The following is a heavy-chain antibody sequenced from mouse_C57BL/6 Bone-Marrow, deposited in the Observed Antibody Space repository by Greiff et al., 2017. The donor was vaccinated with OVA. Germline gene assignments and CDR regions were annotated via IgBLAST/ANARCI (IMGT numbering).Heavy chain of an antibody. CDR2: IDPSDSET. CDR1: GYTFTSYW. J-gene: IGHJ1*03. CDR3: ARGGLLLRWYFDV. D-gene: IGHD1-1*01. Sequence: QVQLQQPGAELVRPGSSVKLSCKASGYTFTSYWMHWVKQRPIQGLEWIGNIDPSDSETHYNQKFKDKATLTVDKSSSTAYMQLSSLTSEDSAVYYWARGGLLLRWYFDVWGTGTTVTVSS. V-gene: IGHV1-52*01.